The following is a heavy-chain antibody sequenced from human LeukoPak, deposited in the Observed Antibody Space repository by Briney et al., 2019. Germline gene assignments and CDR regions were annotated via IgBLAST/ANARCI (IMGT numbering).Heavy chain of an antibody. V-gene: IGHV5-51*01. J-gene: IGHJ3*02. CDR3: ASSLGGDGWDAFDI. CDR2: INAADSDT. D-gene: IGHD3-10*01. CDR1: GYSFSSYW. Sequence: GESLKISCKGSGYSFSSYWIGWVRQMPGKGLEWMGLINAADSDTRYSPSFQGQVTISADKSISTAYLQWSSLKASDTAMYYCASSLGGDGWDAFDIWGQGTMVTVSS.